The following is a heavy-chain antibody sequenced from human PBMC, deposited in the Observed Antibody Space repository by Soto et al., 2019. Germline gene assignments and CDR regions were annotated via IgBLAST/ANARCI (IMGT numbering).Heavy chain of an antibody. J-gene: IGHJ4*02. CDR1: GFTFNTYA. Sequence: PGGSLRLSCAASGFTFNTYAMNWVRQAPGKGLEWVSTISVSGDSAYFADSVRGRFTISRDNSKNTVYLQMNSLRADDTAMYYCATRHLSYCSGGTCNPFDFWGQGTLVTSPQ. CDR3: ATRHLSYCSGGTCNPFDF. V-gene: IGHV3-23*01. CDR2: ISVSGDSA. D-gene: IGHD2-15*01.